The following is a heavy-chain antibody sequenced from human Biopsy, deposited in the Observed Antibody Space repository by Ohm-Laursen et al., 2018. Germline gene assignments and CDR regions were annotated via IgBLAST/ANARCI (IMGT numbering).Heavy chain of an antibody. J-gene: IGHJ5*01. CDR1: GVTLSGYG. Sequence: GSLRLSCAASGVTLSGYGMNWVRQAPGKGLEWVSSISASSSYIYYADSVKGRFTVSRDNTKNTLYLQMNSLRAADTAIHFCATELLPPGVGGPWLDSWGQGTPVTVSS. CDR3: ATELLPPGVGGPWLDS. V-gene: IGHV3-21*06. CDR2: ISASSSYI. D-gene: IGHD3-10*01.